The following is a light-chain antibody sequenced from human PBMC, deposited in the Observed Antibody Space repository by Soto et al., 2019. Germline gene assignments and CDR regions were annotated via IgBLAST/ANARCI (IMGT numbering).Light chain of an antibody. CDR1: QSVSSC. CDR3: QQRSNSPLT. J-gene: IGKJ4*01. Sequence: EIVLTQSPATLYLSPGERATLSCRASQSVSSCLAWYQQKPGRGPRLLIYVASHRATGIPARFSGSGSGTDFAPTSSSLEPENVSVYYSQQRSNSPLTFGGGTNVEIK. V-gene: IGKV3-11*01. CDR2: VAS.